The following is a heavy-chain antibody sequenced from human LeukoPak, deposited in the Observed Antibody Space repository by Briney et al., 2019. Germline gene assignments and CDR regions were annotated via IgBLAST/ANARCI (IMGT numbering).Heavy chain of an antibody. Sequence: SETLSLTCTVPGGSISSSSYYWGWIRQPPGKGLEWIGSIYYSGSTYYNPSLKSRVTIPVDTSKNQFSLKLSSVTAADTAVYYCARRKDSYVDYWGQGTLVTVSS. V-gene: IGHV4-39*01. CDR1: GGSISSSSYY. D-gene: IGHD5-18*01. J-gene: IGHJ4*02. CDR2: IYYSGST. CDR3: ARRKDSYVDY.